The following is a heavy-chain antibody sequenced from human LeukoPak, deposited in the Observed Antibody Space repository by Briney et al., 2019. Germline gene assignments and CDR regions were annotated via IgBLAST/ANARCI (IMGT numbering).Heavy chain of an antibody. D-gene: IGHD3-22*01. CDR2: IYSGGST. CDR3: ARLVVVITGDAFDI. J-gene: IGHJ3*02. V-gene: IGHV3-53*01. Sequence: GGSLRLSCAASGFTFSYYWMHWVRQAPGKGLEWVSVIYSGGSTYYADSVKGRFTISRDNSKNTLYLQMNSLRAEDTAVYYCARLVVVITGDAFDIWGQGTMVTVSS. CDR1: GFTFSYYW.